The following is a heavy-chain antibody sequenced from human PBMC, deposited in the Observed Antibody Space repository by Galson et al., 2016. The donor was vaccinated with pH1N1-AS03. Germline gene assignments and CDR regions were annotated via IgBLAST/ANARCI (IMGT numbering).Heavy chain of an antibody. CDR1: GFTFSTYW. CDR2: INHDGGEK. J-gene: IGHJ4*02. CDR3: ARMQWLLPQYYFNC. D-gene: IGHD6-19*01. Sequence: SLRLSCAASGFTFSTYWMMWVRQAPGKGLEWVANINHDGGEKYYVDSVKGRFTISRDNAKNSPFLQMDSLRAEDTAVYFCARMQWLLPQYYFNCWGQGTLVTVSS. V-gene: IGHV3-7*03.